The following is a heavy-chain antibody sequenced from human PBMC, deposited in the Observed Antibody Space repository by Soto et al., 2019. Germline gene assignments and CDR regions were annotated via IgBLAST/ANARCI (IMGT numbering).Heavy chain of an antibody. J-gene: IGHJ4*02. Sequence: VKVSCKASGYTFTDYYMHWVRQAPGQGLEWMGWINPDSGGTKYTQKFQGRVTMTRDTSISTAYMELSRLRSDDTAVYYCARKVRDYNFDYWGQGTLVTVSS. CDR1: GYTFTDYY. D-gene: IGHD4-17*01. V-gene: IGHV1-2*02. CDR2: INPDSGGT. CDR3: ARKVRDYNFDY.